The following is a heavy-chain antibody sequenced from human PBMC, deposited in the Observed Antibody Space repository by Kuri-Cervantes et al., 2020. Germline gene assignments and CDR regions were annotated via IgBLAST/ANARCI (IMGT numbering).Heavy chain of an antibody. D-gene: IGHD3-9*01. V-gene: IGHV1-58*01. CDR1: GFTFTSSA. J-gene: IGHJ6*02. CDR3: ARDRRYDILTGRLPYYYYYGMDV. Sequence: SGKVSCKASGFTFTSSAVQWVRQARGQRLEWIGWIVVGSGNTNYAQKFQERVTITRDMSTSTAYMELSSLRSEDTAVYYCARDRRYDILTGRLPYYYYYGMDVWGQGTTVTVSS. CDR2: IVVGSGNT.